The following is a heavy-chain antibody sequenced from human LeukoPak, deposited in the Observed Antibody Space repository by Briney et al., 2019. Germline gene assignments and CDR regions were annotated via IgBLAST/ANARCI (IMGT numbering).Heavy chain of an antibody. V-gene: IGHV3-9*01. Sequence: GRSLRLSCAASGFTFDDYAMHWVRQAPGKGLELVSGISWNSGSIGYADSVKGRFTISRDNAKNSLYLQMNSLRAEDTGVYYCAKGPRDDFWSGLDYWGQGTLLPLSS. CDR2: ISWNSGSI. CDR1: GFTFDDYA. J-gene: IGHJ4*02. D-gene: IGHD3-3*01. CDR3: AKGPRDDFWSGLDY.